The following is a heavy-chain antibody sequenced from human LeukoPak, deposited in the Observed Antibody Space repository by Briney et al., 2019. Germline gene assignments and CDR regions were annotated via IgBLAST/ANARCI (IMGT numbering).Heavy chain of an antibody. J-gene: IGHJ6*03. CDR2: IYYSGST. CDR1: GGSISSGSYY. Sequence: PSETLSLTCNVSGGSISSGSYYWGWIRQPPEKGLEWIGSIYYSGSTYYNPSLKSRVTISVDTSKNHFSLEVSSVTASDTAVYYCAGPNFYHMDVWGEGATVTVSS. V-gene: IGHV4-39*02. CDR3: AGPNFYHMDV.